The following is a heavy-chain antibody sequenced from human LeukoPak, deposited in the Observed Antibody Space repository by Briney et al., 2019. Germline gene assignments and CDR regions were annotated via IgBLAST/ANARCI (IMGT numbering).Heavy chain of an antibody. CDR2: IYYSGST. V-gene: IGHV4-59*01. CDR1: GGSFSGYY. J-gene: IGHJ4*02. CDR3: ARDDTLGFDY. Sequence: SETLSLTCGVYGGSFSGYYWSWLRQPPGKGLEWIGYIYYSGSTNYNPSLKSRVTISVGTSKNQFSLKLSSVTAADTAVYYCARDDTLGFDYWGQGTLVTVSS.